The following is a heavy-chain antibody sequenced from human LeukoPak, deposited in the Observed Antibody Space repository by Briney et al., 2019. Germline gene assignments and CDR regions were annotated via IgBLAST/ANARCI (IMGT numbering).Heavy chain of an antibody. J-gene: IGHJ6*03. CDR2: ITSSSSYI. D-gene: IGHD4-17*01. CDR1: GFTFSSYS. CDR3: AKHYGEMYYHYYYMDV. V-gene: IGHV3-21*01. Sequence: PGGSLRLSCAASGFTFSSYSMNWVRQAPGKGLEWVSSITSSSSYIYYADSVKGRFTISRHNAKNSLYLQLNSLRAEDTAVYYCAKHYGEMYYHYYYMDVWGKGTTVIISS.